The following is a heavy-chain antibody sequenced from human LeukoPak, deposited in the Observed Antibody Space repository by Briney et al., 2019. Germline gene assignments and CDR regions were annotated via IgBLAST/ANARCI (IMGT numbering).Heavy chain of an antibody. CDR3: ARDRLLGQQLVPSFDY. D-gene: IGHD6-13*01. Sequence: GASVKVSCKASGYTFTSYDINWVRQATGQGLEWMGWISNYNGNTKFAQKVQGRVTLTTDKSTNTAYMELGSLRSDDTAVYYCARDRLLGQQLVPSFDYWGQGTLVTVSS. J-gene: IGHJ4*02. CDR1: GYTFTSYD. CDR2: ISNYNGNT. V-gene: IGHV1-18*01.